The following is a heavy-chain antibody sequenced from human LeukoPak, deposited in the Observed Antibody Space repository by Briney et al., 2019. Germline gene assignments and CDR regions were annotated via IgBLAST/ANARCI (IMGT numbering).Heavy chain of an antibody. V-gene: IGHV3-53*01. CDR1: GLSVSSNF. CDR2: IYGGGST. Sequence: GGSLRLSCAATGLSVSSNFMSWVRQAPGKGLEWVSVIYGGGSTYYADSVKGRFTISRDTPKNTLYLQMNSLRVEDTAVYYCARSKQYGDLTTEIDYWGQGTLVTVSS. J-gene: IGHJ4*02. CDR3: ARSKQYGDLTTEIDY. D-gene: IGHD4-17*01.